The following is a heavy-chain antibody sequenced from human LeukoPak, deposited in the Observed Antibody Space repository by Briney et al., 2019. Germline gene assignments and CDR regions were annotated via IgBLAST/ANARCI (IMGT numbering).Heavy chain of an antibody. CDR1: GYSFTSYW. CDR2: IYPGDSDT. CDR3: ARSYGYYYDSSGYPY. J-gene: IGHJ4*02. D-gene: IGHD3-22*01. V-gene: IGHV5-51*01. Sequence: GESLKISCKGSGYSFTSYWIGWVRQMPGKGLEWMGIIYPGDSDTRYSPSFQGQVTISADKSISTAYLQWSSLKASDTATYYCARSYGYYYDSSGYPYWGQGTLVTVSS.